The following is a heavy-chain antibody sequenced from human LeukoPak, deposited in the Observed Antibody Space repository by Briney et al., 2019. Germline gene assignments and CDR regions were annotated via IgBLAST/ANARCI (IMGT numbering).Heavy chain of an antibody. J-gene: IGHJ4*02. CDR2: ISSSGSDI. V-gene: IGHV3-21*01. D-gene: IGHD2-2*01. CDR3: ARITPQHVAVVPAAPDY. CDR1: GFTFDDYG. Sequence: GGSLRLSCAASGFTFDDYGMSWVRQAPGKGLEWVSSISSSGSDIFYADSVKGRFTISRDNAKTSLYLQMNSLRAEDTAVYYCARITPQHVAVVPAAPDYWGQGTLVTVSS.